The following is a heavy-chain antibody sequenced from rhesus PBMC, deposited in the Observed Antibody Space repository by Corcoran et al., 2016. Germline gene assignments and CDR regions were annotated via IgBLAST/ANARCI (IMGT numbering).Heavy chain of an antibody. J-gene: IGHJ4*01. Sequence: EVQLVETGGGLVQPGGSLKLSCAASGFTFSSYGMSWVRQAPGKGLEWVSAINSGVLSTYYADSEKGRFTISRDNAKNTLSLQMNSLRAEDTAVYYCAKAEDDYGYYYTADYFDYWGQGVLVTVSS. D-gene: IGHD3-9*01. V-gene: IGHV3S5*01. CDR3: AKAEDDYGYYYTADYFDY. CDR1: GFTFSSYG. CDR2: INSGVLST.